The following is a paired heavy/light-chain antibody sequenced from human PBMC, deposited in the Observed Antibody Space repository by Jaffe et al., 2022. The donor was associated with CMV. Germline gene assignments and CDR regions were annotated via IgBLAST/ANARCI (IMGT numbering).Light chain of an antibody. CDR1: SGSIASNY. Sequence: NFMLTQPHSVSESPGKTVTISCTRSSGSIASNYVQWYQQRPGSAPTTVIYEDNQRPSGVPDRFSGSIDSSSNSASLTISGLKTEDEADYYCQSYDSSNPGVFGGGTKLTVL. J-gene: IGLJ3*02. V-gene: IGLV6-57*04. CDR3: QSYDSSNPGV. CDR2: EDN.
Heavy chain of an antibody. V-gene: IGHV3-33*08. CDR3: ARSRGGTYYYDSRWSGYYMDV. Sequence: QVQLVESGGGVVQPGRSLRLSCAASGFTFSSYGMHWVRQAPGKGLEWVAVIWYDGSNKYYADSVKGRFTISRDNSKNTLYLQMNSLRAEDTAVYYCARSRGGTYYYDSRWSGYYMDVWGKGTTVTVSS. J-gene: IGHJ6*03. D-gene: IGHD3-22*01. CDR2: IWYDGSNK. CDR1: GFTFSSYG.